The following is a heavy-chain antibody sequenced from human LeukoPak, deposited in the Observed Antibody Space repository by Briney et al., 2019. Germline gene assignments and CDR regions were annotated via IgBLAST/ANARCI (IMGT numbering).Heavy chain of an antibody. Sequence: GGSLRLSCAASGFTSTPSELNWVRQAPGKGLEWVAFIRYDGSNKYYADSVKGRFTISRDNSKNTLYLQMNSLRAEDTAVYYCAKTGGLGYCSGGSCYLVDYWGQGTLVTVSS. CDR1: GFTSTPSE. CDR2: IRYDGSNK. CDR3: AKTGGLGYCSGGSCYLVDY. J-gene: IGHJ4*02. D-gene: IGHD2-15*01. V-gene: IGHV3-30*02.